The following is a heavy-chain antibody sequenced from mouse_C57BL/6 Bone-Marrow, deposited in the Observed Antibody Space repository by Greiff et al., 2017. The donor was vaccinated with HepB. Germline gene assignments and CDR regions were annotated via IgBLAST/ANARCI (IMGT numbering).Heavy chain of an antibody. J-gene: IGHJ3*01. D-gene: IGHD2-3*01. CDR2: IWRGGST. Sequence: VQLQQSGPGLVQPSQSLSITCTVSGFSLTSYGVHWVRQSPGKGLEWLGVIWRGGSTDYNAAFMSRLSITKDNSQSQVFFKMNSLQADDTAIYYCAKKVYDGYYSWFAYWGQGTLVTVSA. CDR3: AKKVYDGYYSWFAY. V-gene: IGHV2-5*01. CDR1: GFSLTSYG.